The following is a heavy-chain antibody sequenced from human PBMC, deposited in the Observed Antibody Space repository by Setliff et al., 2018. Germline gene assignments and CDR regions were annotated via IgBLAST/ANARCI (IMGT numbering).Heavy chain of an antibody. CDR2: ISGSGGST. V-gene: IGHV3-23*01. CDR1: EFTFSTFA. Sequence: PGGSLRLSCAASEFTFSTFAMSWVRQAPGKGLEWVSAISGSGGSTYYADSVKGRFTISRDNSKNTLYLQMNSLRAEDTAVYYCAKDFRDLGYSDYWGQGTLVTVSS. CDR3: AKDFRDLGYSDY. J-gene: IGHJ4*02.